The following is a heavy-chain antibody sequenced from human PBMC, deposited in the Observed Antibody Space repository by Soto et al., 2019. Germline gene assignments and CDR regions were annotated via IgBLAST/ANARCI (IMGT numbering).Heavy chain of an antibody. CDR3: ARDNGAGKSSMGSSLYYYYGMDV. J-gene: IGHJ6*02. D-gene: IGHD6-6*01. CDR1: GYTFTSYG. CDR2: ISAYNGNT. V-gene: IGHV1-18*01. Sequence: ASVKVSCKASGYTFTSYGISWVRQAPGQGLEWMGWISAYNGNTNYAQKLQGRVTMTTDTSTSTAYMELRSLRSDDTAVYYCARDNGAGKSSMGSSLYYYYGMDVWGQGTTVTVSS.